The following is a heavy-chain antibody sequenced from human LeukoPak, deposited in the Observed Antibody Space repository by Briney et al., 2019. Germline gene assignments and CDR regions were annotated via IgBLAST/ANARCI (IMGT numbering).Heavy chain of an antibody. CDR1: GFTFSNYA. CDR2: ISTSGGDT. J-gene: IGHJ4*02. Sequence: GSLRLSCAASGFTFSNYAMHWVRQAPGKGLEWVSAISTSGGDTFYPDPVRGRFSISRDNSKNTLYLQMNSLRAEDTALYYCARVNGDYYFDSWGQGTLVTVSS. V-gene: IGHV3-23*01. D-gene: IGHD4-17*01. CDR3: ARVNGDYYFDS.